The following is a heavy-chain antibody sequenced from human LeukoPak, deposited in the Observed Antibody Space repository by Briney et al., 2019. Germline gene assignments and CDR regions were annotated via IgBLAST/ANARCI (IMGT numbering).Heavy chain of an antibody. Sequence: GESLKISCEGSGYSFSYYWIGWVRQMPGKGLERMGIIYPGDYETRYSPSFQGLVTISVDKSISTAYLQWSSLKASDTAMYYCAIPPGYCGNDCSFDHWGQGTLVTVSS. J-gene: IGHJ4*02. D-gene: IGHD2-21*02. CDR3: AIPPGYCGNDCSFDH. CDR1: GYSFSYYW. CDR2: IYPGDYET. V-gene: IGHV5-51*01.